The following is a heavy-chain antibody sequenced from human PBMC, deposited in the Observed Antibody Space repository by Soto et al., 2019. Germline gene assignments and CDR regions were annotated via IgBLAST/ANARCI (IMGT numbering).Heavy chain of an antibody. D-gene: IGHD4-17*01. CDR2: ISYSGRT. V-gene: IGHV4-59*08. CDR3: ARHYGDNDSGLDH. J-gene: IGHJ4*02. Sequence: QVRLQESGPGLVKPSETLSLTCNVSYVSVTNFFWSWIRQPPGKGLEWIGFISYSGRTDSNPSLRSRVSISLDTSKNEFSLKLRSVPAPDPAVDYCARHYGDNDSGLDHWGQGTLVTVSS. CDR1: YVSVTNFF.